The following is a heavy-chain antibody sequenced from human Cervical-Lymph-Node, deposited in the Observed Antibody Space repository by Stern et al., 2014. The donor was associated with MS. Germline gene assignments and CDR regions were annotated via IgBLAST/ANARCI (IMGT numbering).Heavy chain of an antibody. Sequence: VQLVESGGGLVQPGGSLRLSCAASGFTFSNYWMHWVRKAPGKGLVWVSHINSDGSRTSYADSVKGRFTISGDNAKNTLYLQMNSLRAEDTAVYYCARSWELAFDYWGQGTLVTVSS. CDR1: GFTFSNYW. CDR2: INSDGSRT. V-gene: IGHV3-74*02. CDR3: ARSWELAFDY. J-gene: IGHJ4*02. D-gene: IGHD1-26*01.